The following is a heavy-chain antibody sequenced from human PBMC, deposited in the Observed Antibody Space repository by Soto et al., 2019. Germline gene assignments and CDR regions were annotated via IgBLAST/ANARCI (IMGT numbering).Heavy chain of an antibody. Sequence: SVKVSCKASGGTFSSYAISWVRQAPGQGLEWMGGIIPIFGTANYAQKFQGRVTITADESTSTAYMELSSLRSEDTAVYYCARDGVRAVAALGYWGQGTLVTVLL. CDR3: ARDGVRAVAALGY. D-gene: IGHD6-19*01. J-gene: IGHJ4*02. V-gene: IGHV1-69*13. CDR2: IIPIFGTA. CDR1: GGTFSSYA.